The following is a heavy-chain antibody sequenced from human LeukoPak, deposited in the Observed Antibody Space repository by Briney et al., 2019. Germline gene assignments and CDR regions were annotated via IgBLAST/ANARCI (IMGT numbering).Heavy chain of an antibody. CDR3: ARGRKYSSSSGFDY. D-gene: IGHD6-6*01. V-gene: IGHV1-8*03. CDR1: GYTFTSYD. Sequence: ASVKVSCKASGYTFTSYDINWVRQATGQGLEWMGWMNPNSGNTGYAQEFQGRVTITRNTFISTAHMELSSLRSEDTAVYYCARGRKYSSSSGFDYWGQGTLVTVSS. J-gene: IGHJ4*02. CDR2: MNPNSGNT.